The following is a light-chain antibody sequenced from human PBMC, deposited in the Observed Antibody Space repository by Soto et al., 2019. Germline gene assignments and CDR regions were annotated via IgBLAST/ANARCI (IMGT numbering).Light chain of an antibody. CDR2: AAS. CDR3: QQYGSSPQWT. J-gene: IGKJ1*01. V-gene: IGKV3-20*01. CDR1: QSISSSY. Sequence: EIVLTQSPGTLSLSPGDRATLSCRASQSISSSYLAWHQQKPGQAPRLLIYAASSRATGIPARFSGSGSGTDFTLTISSLKPEDFAVYYCQQYGSSPQWTFGQGTKVDIK.